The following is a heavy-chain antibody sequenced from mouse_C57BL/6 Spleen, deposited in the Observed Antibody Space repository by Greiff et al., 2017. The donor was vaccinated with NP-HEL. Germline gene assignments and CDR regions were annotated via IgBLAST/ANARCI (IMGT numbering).Heavy chain of an antibody. J-gene: IGHJ2*01. CDR3: AIETTVVATGDY. V-gene: IGHV1-74*01. D-gene: IGHD1-1*01. Sequence: VQLQQPGAELVKPGASVKVSCKASGYTFTSYWMHWVKQRPGQGLEWIGRIHPSDSDTNYNQKFKGKATLTVDKSSSTASMHLSSLSSEDSAVYYCAIETTVVATGDYWGQGTTLTVSS. CDR1: GYTFTSYW. CDR2: IHPSDSDT.